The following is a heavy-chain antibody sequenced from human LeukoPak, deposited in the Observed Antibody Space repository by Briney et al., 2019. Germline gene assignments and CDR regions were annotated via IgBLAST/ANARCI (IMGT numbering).Heavy chain of an antibody. V-gene: IGHV3-30*18. CDR1: GFTFSSYG. Sequence: GRSLRLSCAASGFTFSSYGMHWVRQAPGKGLEWVAVISYDGSNKYYADSVKGRFTISRDNSKNTLYLQMNSLRAEDTAVYYCAKDPEGYCSSTSCSNGGFDPWGQGTLVTVSS. J-gene: IGHJ5*02. D-gene: IGHD2-2*01. CDR3: AKDPEGYCSSTSCSNGGFDP. CDR2: ISYDGSNK.